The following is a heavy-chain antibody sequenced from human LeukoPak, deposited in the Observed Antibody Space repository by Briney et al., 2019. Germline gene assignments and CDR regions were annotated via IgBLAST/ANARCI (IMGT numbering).Heavy chain of an antibody. CDR2: INHSGST. J-gene: IGHJ5*02. CDR1: GGSFSGYY. CDR3: ARRGFTMVRGVTPSWFDP. D-gene: IGHD3-10*01. Sequence: SETLSLTCAVYGGSFSGYYWSWIRQPPGKGLEWIGEINHSGSTNYNPSLKSRVTISVDTSKNQFSLKLRSVTAADTAVYYCARRGFTMVRGVTPSWFDPWGQGTLVTVSS. V-gene: IGHV4-34*01.